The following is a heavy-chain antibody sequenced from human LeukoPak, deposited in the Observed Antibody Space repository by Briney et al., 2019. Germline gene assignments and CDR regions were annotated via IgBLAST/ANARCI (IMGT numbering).Heavy chain of an antibody. V-gene: IGHV4-59*01. D-gene: IGHD5-18*01. Sequence: KPSETLSLTCTVSGGSISSYYWSWIRQPPGKGLEWIGYIYYSGSTNYNPSLKSRVTISVDTSKNQFSLKLSSVTAADTAVYYCAREGQLWPRDHWYFDLWGRGTLVTVSS. CDR3: AREGQLWPRDHWYFDL. J-gene: IGHJ2*01. CDR2: IYYSGST. CDR1: GGSISSYY.